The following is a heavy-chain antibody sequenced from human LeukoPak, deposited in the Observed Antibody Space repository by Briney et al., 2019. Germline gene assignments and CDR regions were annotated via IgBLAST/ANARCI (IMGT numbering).Heavy chain of an antibody. J-gene: IGHJ4*02. V-gene: IGHV3-33*01. D-gene: IGHD6-19*01. Sequence: GGSLTLSCAASGFTFSSYGMHWVRQAPGKGLEWVAVIWFDGSNNYYADSVIGRFTISRDNSKNTLYLQMNSLRAENTAVYYCARDRAVSYFDYWGQGTLVTVSS. CDR1: GFTFSSYG. CDR2: IWFDGSNN. CDR3: ARDRAVSYFDY.